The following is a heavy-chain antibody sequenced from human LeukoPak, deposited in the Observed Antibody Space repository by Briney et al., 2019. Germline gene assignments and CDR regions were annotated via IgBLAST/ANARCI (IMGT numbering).Heavy chain of an antibody. CDR1: GEHFTSHW. D-gene: IGHD3-10*01. J-gene: IGHJ4*02. Sequence: GESLKISCEGSGEHFTSHWIGWELQMPGKGLEWMGIIYPGDSATRYSPSFQGQVTISADKSISTAYQQWSSLKASDTAMDYCANYRTMGRYFDFWCQGILVTVSS. CDR2: IYPGDSAT. V-gene: IGHV5-51*01. CDR3: ANYRTMGRYFDF.